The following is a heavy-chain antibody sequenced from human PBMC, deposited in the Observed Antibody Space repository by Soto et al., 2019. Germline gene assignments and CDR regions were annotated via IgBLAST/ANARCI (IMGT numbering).Heavy chain of an antibody. V-gene: IGHV4-31*03. CDR1: GGSISSGGYY. D-gene: IGHD6-13*01. CDR3: APERQGSSSWYYFDY. Sequence: QVQLQESGPGLVKPSQTLSLTCTVSGGSISSGGYYWSWIRQHPGKGLEWIGYIYYSGSTYYNPFLKRRVTISVDTSKNQFYLKLSAVTAADTAVYYCAPERQGSSSWYYFDYWGQGTLVTVSS. J-gene: IGHJ4*02. CDR2: IYYSGST.